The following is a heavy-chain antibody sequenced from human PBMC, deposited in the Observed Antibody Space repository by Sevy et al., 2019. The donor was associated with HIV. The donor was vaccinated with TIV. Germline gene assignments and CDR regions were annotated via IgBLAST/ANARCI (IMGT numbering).Heavy chain of an antibody. V-gene: IGHV1-2*06. CDR3: ARDGGGGTANSGLDV. CDR1: GYTFTDEY. D-gene: IGHD1-7*01. CDR2: IFPNSGVT. J-gene: IGHJ6*02. Sequence: ASVKVSCKASGYTFTDEYLHWVRQAPGQGLEWIGRIFPNSGVTKSAQRFRGRVTMTRDTSISTAYMELSGLRSDDTAVYYCARDGGGGTANSGLDVWGQGTTVTVSS.